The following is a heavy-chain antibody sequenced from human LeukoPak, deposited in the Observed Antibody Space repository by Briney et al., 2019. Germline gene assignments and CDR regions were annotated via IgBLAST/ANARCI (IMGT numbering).Heavy chain of an antibody. CDR3: ANYYYDSSGYYGEAYYFDY. Sequence: ASVNVSCKASGGTFSSYAISWVRQAPGQGLDWMGGIIPIFGTANYAQKFQGRVTITADESTSTAYMELSSLRSEDTAVYYCANYYYDSSGYYGEAYYFDYWGQGTLVTVSS. CDR1: GGTFSSYA. V-gene: IGHV1-69*13. J-gene: IGHJ4*02. CDR2: IIPIFGTA. D-gene: IGHD3-22*01.